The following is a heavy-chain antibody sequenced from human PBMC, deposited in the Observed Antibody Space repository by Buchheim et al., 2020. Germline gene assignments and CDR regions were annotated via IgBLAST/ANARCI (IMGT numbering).Heavy chain of an antibody. CDR1: GGSISSGGYY. V-gene: IGHV4-31*03. CDR3: AREGGDYGSGSYLVSANWFDP. J-gene: IGHJ5*02. Sequence: QVQLQESGPGLVKPSQTLSLTCTVSGGSISSGGYYWSWIRQHPGKGLEWIGYIYYSGSTYYNPSLKSRVTISVDTPKNQFSLKVSSVTAADTAVYYCAREGGDYGSGSYLVSANWFDPWGQGTL. D-gene: IGHD3-10*01. CDR2: IYYSGST.